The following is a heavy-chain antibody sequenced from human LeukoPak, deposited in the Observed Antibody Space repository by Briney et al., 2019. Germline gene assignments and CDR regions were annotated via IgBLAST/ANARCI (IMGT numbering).Heavy chain of an antibody. J-gene: IGHJ4*02. CDR2: INSDGSFT. D-gene: IGHD2-15*01. Sequence: PGGSLRLSCAASGFTFSSYWMHWVRQAPGKGLVWVSRINSDGSFTNYADSVKGRITISRDNAKNTLYLQMNSLRAEDTAVYYCAREYGSSRYFDYWGQGTPVTVSS. V-gene: IGHV3-74*01. CDR1: GFTFSSYW. CDR3: AREYGSSRYFDY.